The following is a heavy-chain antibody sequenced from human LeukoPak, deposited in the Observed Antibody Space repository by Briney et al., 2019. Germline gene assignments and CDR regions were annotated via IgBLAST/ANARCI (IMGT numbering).Heavy chain of an antibody. CDR1: GYTFTSYG. D-gene: IGHD3-22*01. CDR2: ISAYNGNT. CDR3: ARMVISYYYDSSDLGAFDI. Sequence: ASVKVSCKASGYTFTSYGISWVRQAPGQGLEWMGWISAYNGNTNYAQKLQGRVTMTTDTSTSTAYMELRSLRSDDTAVYYCARMVISYYYDSSDLGAFDIWGQGTMVTVSS. V-gene: IGHV1-18*01. J-gene: IGHJ3*02.